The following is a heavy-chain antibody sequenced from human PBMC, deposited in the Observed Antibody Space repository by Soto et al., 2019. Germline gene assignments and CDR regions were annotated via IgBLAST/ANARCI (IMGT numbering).Heavy chain of an antibody. V-gene: IGHV1-3*01. D-gene: IGHD1-26*01. CDR2: INAGNGNT. J-gene: IGHJ3*02. CDR3: ARERILGSDAFDI. Sequence: ASVKVSCKASGYTFTSYAMHWVRQAPGQRLEWMGWINAGNGNTKYSQKFQGRVTMTTDTSTSTAYMELRSPRSDDTAVYYCARERILGSDAFDIWGQGTMVTVSS. CDR1: GYTFTSYA.